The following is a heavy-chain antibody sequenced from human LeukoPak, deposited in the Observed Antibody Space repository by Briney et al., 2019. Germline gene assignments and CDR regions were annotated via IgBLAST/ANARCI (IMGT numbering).Heavy chain of an antibody. V-gene: IGHV3-15*01. J-gene: IGHJ4*02. Sequence: GGSLRLSCAASGFTFSNAWMSWVRQAPGKGLEWVGRIKSKTDGGTTDYAAPVKGRFTISRDDSKNTLYLQMNSLKTEDTAVYYCTTDPEGALYSGSYYYFDYWGQGTLVTVSS. CDR3: TTDPEGALYSGSYYYFDY. CDR1: GFTFSNAW. D-gene: IGHD1-26*01. CDR2: IKSKTDGGTT.